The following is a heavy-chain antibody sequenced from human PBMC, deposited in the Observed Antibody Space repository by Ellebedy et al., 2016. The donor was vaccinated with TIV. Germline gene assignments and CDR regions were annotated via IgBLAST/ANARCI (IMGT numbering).Heavy chain of an antibody. CDR1: GFIFKNFL. Sequence: PGGSLRLSCGASGFIFKNFLMYWVRQAPGKGPEWVSRISTDGSTTNYADSVKGRFSVSRDNAKNMLYLEMNSLRAEDTAVYYCASISVVVVAAIDYWGQGTLVTVSS. J-gene: IGHJ4*02. V-gene: IGHV3-74*01. CDR2: ISTDGSTT. CDR3: ASISVVVVAAIDY. D-gene: IGHD2-15*01.